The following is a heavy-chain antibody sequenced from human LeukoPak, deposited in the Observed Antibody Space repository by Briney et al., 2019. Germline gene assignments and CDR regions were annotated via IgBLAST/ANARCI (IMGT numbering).Heavy chain of an antibody. CDR1: GYTFTSYG. Sequence: ASVKVSCKASGYTFTSYGISWVRQAPGQGLEWMGWISAYNGNTNYAQKLQGRVTMTTDTSTSTAYMELRSLRSDDTAVYYCARSAHDYDDYVSRGAFDIWGQGTMVTVSS. CDR2: ISAYNGNT. D-gene: IGHD4-17*01. CDR3: ARSAHDYDDYVSRGAFDI. V-gene: IGHV1-18*01. J-gene: IGHJ3*02.